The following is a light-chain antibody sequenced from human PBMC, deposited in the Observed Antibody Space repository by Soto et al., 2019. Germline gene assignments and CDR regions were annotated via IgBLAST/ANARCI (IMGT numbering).Light chain of an antibody. V-gene: IGKV3-20*01. CDR3: DQYGSLPT. CDR1: QSVSSRY. J-gene: IGKJ2*01. CDR2: GAS. Sequence: EIVWTQSPVTLSLSPGDRAPLSCRASQSVSSRYLAWYQQKPGPAPRLLIYGASSRATGIPDRFSGSGSGTDFTLTISRLEPEDFAVYYCDQYGSLPTCGQGSKLGI.